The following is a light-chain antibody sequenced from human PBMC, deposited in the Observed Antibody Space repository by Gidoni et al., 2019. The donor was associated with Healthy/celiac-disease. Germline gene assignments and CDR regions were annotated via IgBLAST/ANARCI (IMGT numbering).Light chain of an antibody. CDR2: DAS. Sequence: DIQMTQSPSSLSASVGDRVTITCQASPDISNHFHLSHQKPGKAPKLPIYDASNLETGVPSRFSVSGSGTDFTFTFSSLQPEDIATYYCKQYDNLPLFGPGTKVDIK. CDR1: PDISNH. V-gene: IGKV1-33*01. CDR3: KQYDNLPL. J-gene: IGKJ3*01.